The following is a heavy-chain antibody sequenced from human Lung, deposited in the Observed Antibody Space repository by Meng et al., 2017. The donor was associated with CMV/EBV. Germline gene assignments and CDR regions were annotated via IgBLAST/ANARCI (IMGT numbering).Heavy chain of an antibody. CDR2: VDGAGAGI. CDR3: VRDRGLGGIAS. CDR1: GFAFNNFW. D-gene: IGHD3-10*01. V-gene: IGHV3-74*03. Sequence: SCEASGFAFNNFWMHWVRQDPGKGLLWVSRVDGAGAGIMYADSVKGRFTISRDPARNTVYLQMNNLRVDETAVYYCVRDRGLGGIASWGQGTLVTVSS. J-gene: IGHJ4*02.